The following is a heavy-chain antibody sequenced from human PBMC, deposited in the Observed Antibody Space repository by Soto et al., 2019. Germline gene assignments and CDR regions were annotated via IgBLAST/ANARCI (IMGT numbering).Heavy chain of an antibody. J-gene: IGHJ4*02. CDR1: GFTFSSYA. CDR2: ISYDGSNK. Sequence: GGSLRLSCAASGFTFSSYAMHWVRHASGRGLEWVAVISYDGSNKYYADSVKGRFTISRDNSKNTLYLQMNSLRAEDTAVYYCARPAYYDILTGYYEAPPFDYWGQGTLVTVSS. CDR3: ARPAYYDILTGYYEAPPFDY. V-gene: IGHV3-30-3*01. D-gene: IGHD3-9*01.